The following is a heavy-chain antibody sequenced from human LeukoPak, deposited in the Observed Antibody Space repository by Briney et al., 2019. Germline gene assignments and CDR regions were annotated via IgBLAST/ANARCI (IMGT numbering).Heavy chain of an antibody. Sequence: GGSLRLSCAASGFTFSSYGMHWVRQAPGKGLEWVAVISYDGSNKYYADSVKGRFTISRDNSKNTLYLQMNSLRAEDTAVYYCATPLIVATTYYFDYWGQGTLVTVSS. J-gene: IGHJ4*02. D-gene: IGHD5-12*01. CDR1: GFTFSSYG. CDR3: ATPLIVATTYYFDY. V-gene: IGHV3-30*03. CDR2: ISYDGSNK.